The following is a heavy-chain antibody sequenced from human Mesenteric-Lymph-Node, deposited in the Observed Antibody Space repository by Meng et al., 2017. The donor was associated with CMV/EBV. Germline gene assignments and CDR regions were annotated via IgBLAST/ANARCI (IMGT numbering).Heavy chain of an antibody. V-gene: IGHV3-23*01. Sequence: GESLKISCAASGFTFSSYAMSWVRQAPGKGLEWVSASSGSGGGTYYADSVKGRFSISRDSSKNTLYLQMNSLRAEDTAVYYCANLAILLYFGGRDYWGQGALVTVSS. D-gene: IGHD3-10*01. CDR3: ANLAILLYFGGRDY. CDR1: GFTFSSYA. CDR2: SSGSGGGT. J-gene: IGHJ4*02.